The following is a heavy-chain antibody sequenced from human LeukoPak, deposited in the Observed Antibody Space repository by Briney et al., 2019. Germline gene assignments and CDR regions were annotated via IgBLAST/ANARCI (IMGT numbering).Heavy chain of an antibody. D-gene: IGHD3-10*01. V-gene: IGHV3-23*01. J-gene: IGHJ4*02. CDR1: GFTFSSYA. Sequence: GGSLRLSCAASGFTFSSYAMSWVRQAPGKGLEWVSTISGSGDRTYYADSVKGRFTISRDNSKNTLYLQMNSLRAEDTAVYYCAKGGFGRPFDYWGQGTLVTVSS. CDR3: AKGGFGRPFDY. CDR2: ISGSGDRT.